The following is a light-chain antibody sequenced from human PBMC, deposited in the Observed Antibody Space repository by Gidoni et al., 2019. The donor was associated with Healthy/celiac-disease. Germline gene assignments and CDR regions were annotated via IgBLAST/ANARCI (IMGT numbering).Light chain of an antibody. Sequence: DIHLTQPPSSLSASVGDRVTITCRASQSSSSYLNWYQQKPGKATKLLIYAASSLQSGVPSRFSGSGSGTDFTLTISSLQPEDFATYYCQQSYSTPRTFGQGTKLEIK. J-gene: IGKJ2*01. CDR1: QSSSSY. V-gene: IGKV1-39*01. CDR2: AAS. CDR3: QQSYSTPRT.